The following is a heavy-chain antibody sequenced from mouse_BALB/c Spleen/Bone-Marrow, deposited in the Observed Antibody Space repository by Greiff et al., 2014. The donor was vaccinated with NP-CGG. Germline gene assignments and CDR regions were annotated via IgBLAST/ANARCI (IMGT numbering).Heavy chain of an antibody. CDR2: IYPGSDST. Sequence: QVQLQQPGAELVKPGTSVKMSCKASGYTFTSYWMHWAKQRPGQGLEWIGDIYPGSDSTNYNEKFKCKATLTVDSSSSTAYMQLSRLTSEDSAVDYCARRDDYEDYYFDDWGQGTTLTVSS. D-gene: IGHD2-4*01. J-gene: IGHJ2*01. CDR1: GYTFTSYW. V-gene: IGHV1-55*01. CDR3: ARRDDYEDYYFDD.